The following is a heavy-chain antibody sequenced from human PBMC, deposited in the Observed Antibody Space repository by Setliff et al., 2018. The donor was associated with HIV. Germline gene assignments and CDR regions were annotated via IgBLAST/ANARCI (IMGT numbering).Heavy chain of an antibody. Sequence: SETLSLTCTVSGDSFSTYYWSWIRQPPGKGLEWIGYIFYSGSTNYNPSLKSRVTISVDSSKNQFSLNLTSVTPADTAVYYCARSNSIKGYSYGPDAFDIWGQGTMVTVSS. J-gene: IGHJ3*02. CDR1: GDSFSTYY. CDR2: IFYSGST. CDR3: ARSNSIKGYSYGPDAFDI. D-gene: IGHD5-18*01. V-gene: IGHV4-59*01.